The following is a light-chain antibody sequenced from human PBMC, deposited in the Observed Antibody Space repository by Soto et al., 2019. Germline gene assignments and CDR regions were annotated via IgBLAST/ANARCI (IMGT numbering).Light chain of an antibody. CDR2: DAF. J-gene: IGKJ1*01. V-gene: IGKV1-33*01. CDR1: QDISHY. Sequence: DIQMTQSPSTLSASAGDRVTITCQASQDISHYLNWYQQKPGKAPKLLIDDAFNLETGVPSRFSGSGSGTDFTSTISSLQPEDIATYYCQQYDSFPRTFGQGTKVDIK. CDR3: QQYDSFPRT.